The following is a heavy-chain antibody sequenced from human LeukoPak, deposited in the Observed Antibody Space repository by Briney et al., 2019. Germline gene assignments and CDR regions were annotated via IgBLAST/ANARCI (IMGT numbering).Heavy chain of an antibody. V-gene: IGHV4-59*08. CDR1: GGSISSYY. CDR3: ARMVDCSGGSCYSVYDY. Sequence: SETLSLTCTASGGSISSYYWSWIRQPPGKGLEWIGYIYYSGSTYYNPSLKSRVTISVDTSKNQFSLKLSSVTAADTAVYYCARMVDCSGGSCYSVYDYWGQGTPVTVSS. D-gene: IGHD2-15*01. J-gene: IGHJ4*02. CDR2: IYYSGST.